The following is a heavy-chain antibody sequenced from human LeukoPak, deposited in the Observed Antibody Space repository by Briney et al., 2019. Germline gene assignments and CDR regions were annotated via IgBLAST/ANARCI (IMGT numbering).Heavy chain of an antibody. D-gene: IGHD6-19*01. CDR3: AKILGIAVAGTNWFDP. CDR2: IRQDGSEK. CDR1: GFTFSSYW. J-gene: IGHJ5*02. V-gene: IGHV3-7*01. Sequence: GGSLRLSCAASGFTFSSYWMSWVRQAPGKGREWVANIRQDGSEKYYVDSVKGRFTISRDNAKNSLYLQMNSLRAEDTAVYYCAKILGIAVAGTNWFDPWGQGTLVTVSS.